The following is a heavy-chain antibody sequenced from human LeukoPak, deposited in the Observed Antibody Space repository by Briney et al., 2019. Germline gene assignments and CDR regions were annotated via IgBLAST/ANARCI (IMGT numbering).Heavy chain of an antibody. CDR2: FDPEDGET. J-gene: IGHJ6*02. CDR3: ATVLYYYYGMGV. V-gene: IGHV1-24*01. Sequence: GASVKVSCKVSGYTLTELSMHWVRQAPGKGLEWMGGFDPEDGETIYAQKFQGRVTMTEDTSTDTAYMELSSLRSEDTAVYYCATVLYYYYGMGVWGQGTTVTVSS. CDR1: GYTLTELS.